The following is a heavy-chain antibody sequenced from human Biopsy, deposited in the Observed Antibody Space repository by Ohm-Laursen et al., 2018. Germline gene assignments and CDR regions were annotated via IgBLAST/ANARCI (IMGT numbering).Heavy chain of an antibody. V-gene: IGHV4-59*01. CDR2: IYYTGNT. D-gene: IGHD3-22*01. CDR3: ARDRGYYSDRTVPGYFDL. Sequence: PGTLSLTCTVSGDSISTYYWSWIRQPPGKGLQWIGYIYYTGNTDYNPSLQSRVTISVDTSKNHFSLRLRSMTPVDTAMYYCARDRGYYSDRTVPGYFDLWGRGTLVTVSS. J-gene: IGHJ2*01. CDR1: GDSISTYY.